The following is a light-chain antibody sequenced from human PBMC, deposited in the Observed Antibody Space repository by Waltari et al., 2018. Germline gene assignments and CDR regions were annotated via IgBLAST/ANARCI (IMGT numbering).Light chain of an antibody. CDR1: QSHLYSSNNKNY. CDR2: WAS. CDR3: QQYYSTPPT. V-gene: IGKV4-1*01. J-gene: IGKJ1*01. Sequence: DILINQSPDSLAWSLGERANLHCKYSQSHLYSSNNKNYLAWYQQKPGQPPKLLIYWASTRETGVPDRFSGSGSGTDFTLTISSLQSEDVAVYYCQQYYSTPPTFGQGTKVEIK.